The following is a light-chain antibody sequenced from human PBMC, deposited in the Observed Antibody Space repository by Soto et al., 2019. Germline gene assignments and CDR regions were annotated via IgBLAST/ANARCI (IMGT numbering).Light chain of an antibody. J-gene: IGKJ1*01. V-gene: IGKV3-15*01. CDR3: QQYNFWPWT. CDR2: GSS. CDR1: QSVSSN. Sequence: EIVMTQSPATLSVSPGVRATLSCRASQSVSSNLAWYQQKPGQTPRLLIYGSSTRATGIPARFSGSGSGTEFTLTISSLQSEDFAVYYCQQYNFWPWTFGQGTKVEIK.